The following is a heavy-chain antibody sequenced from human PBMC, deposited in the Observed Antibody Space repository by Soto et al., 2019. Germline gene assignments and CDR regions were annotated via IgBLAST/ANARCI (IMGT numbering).Heavy chain of an antibody. J-gene: IGHJ4*02. D-gene: IGHD3-10*01. CDR1: GYDFNTNW. CDR3: ATVGNYGNFDY. Sequence: PGESLKISCRGSGYDFNTNWFGWLRQLPGRGLEWVGIMYPGDSDTRLHPSLQGHVTLSADVTVSTAFLQWRTLKTSDMAVYYCATVGNYGNFDYWGQGTLVTVSS. V-gene: IGHV5-51*01. CDR2: MYPGDSDT.